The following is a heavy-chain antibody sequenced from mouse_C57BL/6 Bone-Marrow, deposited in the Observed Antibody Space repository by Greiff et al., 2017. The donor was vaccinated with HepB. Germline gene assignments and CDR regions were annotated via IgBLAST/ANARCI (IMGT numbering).Heavy chain of an antibody. CDR2: IDPETGGT. D-gene: IGHD1-1*01. CDR1: GYTFTDYE. Sequence: VQLQQSGAELVRPGASVTLSCKASGYTFTDYEMHWVKQTPVHGLEWIGAIDPETGGTAYNQKFKGKAMLTADKSSSTAYMELRSLTSEDSAVYYCTRGGDYYGSSPFDYWGQGTTLTVSS. J-gene: IGHJ2*01. V-gene: IGHV1-15*01. CDR3: TRGGDYYGSSPFDY.